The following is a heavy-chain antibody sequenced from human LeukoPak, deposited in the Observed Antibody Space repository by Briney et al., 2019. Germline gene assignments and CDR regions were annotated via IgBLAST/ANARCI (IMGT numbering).Heavy chain of an antibody. V-gene: IGHV4-34*01. CDR3: ARLGIVVVVDATGFDY. J-gene: IGHJ4*02. D-gene: IGHD2-15*01. CDR1: GGSFSGYY. Sequence: SETLSLTCAVYGGSFSGYYWSWIRQPPGKGLEWIGSIYHRGNTYYNSSLKSRVTISVDTSKNQFSLRLSSVTAADTAVYYCARLGIVVVVDATGFDYWGQGTLVTVSS. CDR2: IYHRGNT.